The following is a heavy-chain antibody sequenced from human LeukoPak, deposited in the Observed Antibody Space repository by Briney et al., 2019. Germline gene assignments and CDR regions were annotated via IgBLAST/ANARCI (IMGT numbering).Heavy chain of an antibody. CDR1: GFTFSSYA. J-gene: IGHJ4*02. Sequence: PGGSLSLSCAASGFTFSSYAMSWVRQAPGKGLEWVSAISGSGGSTYYADSVKGRFTISKDNSKNTLYLQMNSLRAEDTAVYYCAKDSHPAVGVTFDYWGQGTLVTVSS. CDR3: AKDSHPAVGVTFDY. D-gene: IGHD6-19*01. CDR2: ISGSGGST. V-gene: IGHV3-23*01.